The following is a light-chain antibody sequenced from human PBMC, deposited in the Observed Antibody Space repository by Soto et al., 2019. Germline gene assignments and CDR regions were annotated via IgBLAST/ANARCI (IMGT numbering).Light chain of an antibody. CDR3: QQYGSSPST. CDR1: QSVSSSW. J-gene: IGKJ1*01. V-gene: IGKV3-20*01. CDR2: GAS. Sequence: VLKQSPGALSLSQGERATLSCRASQSVSSSWLDWYQQKPGQAPRLLIYGASSRDTGIPDRVSGSGSGTDFTLTISSLEPEDSSVYYCQQYGSSPSTFGQGTKVDI.